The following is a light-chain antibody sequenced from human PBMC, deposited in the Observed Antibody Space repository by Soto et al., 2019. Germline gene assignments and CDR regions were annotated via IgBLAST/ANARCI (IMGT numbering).Light chain of an antibody. V-gene: IGKV3-15*01. CDR2: GVS. CDR1: QSVSSD. Sequence: EIVMTQSPANLSASPGEGATLSCRTSQSVSSDLAWYQQKPGQAPRLLIYGVSTRASGVSARFSGSGSGTEFTLTISSLQSEDAAVYYCQQYNNWPPITFGQGTRLEIK. CDR3: QQYNNWPPIT. J-gene: IGKJ5*01.